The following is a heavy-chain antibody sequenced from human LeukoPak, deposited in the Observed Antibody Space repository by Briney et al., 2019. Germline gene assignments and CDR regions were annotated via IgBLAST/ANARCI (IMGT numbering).Heavy chain of an antibody. CDR3: ARGNSDYDHDY. CDR2: ISTTSRYI. J-gene: IGHJ4*02. D-gene: IGHD4-11*01. Sequence: GGSLRLSCAASGFTFSTYSMNWVRQAPGKGLEWVSSISTTSRYIYYADSVKGRFTVSRDNAKNSLSLQMNSLRAEDTAVYYCARGNSDYDHDYWGQGTLVTVSS. CDR1: GFTFSTYS. V-gene: IGHV3-21*01.